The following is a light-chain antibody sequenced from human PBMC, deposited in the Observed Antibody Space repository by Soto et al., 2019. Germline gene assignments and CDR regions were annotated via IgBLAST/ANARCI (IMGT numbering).Light chain of an antibody. J-gene: IGKJ3*01. CDR1: QSVNNNY. CDR3: QQYGDSPFT. V-gene: IGKV3-20*01. CDR2: GAS. Sequence: EIMLTQSPGTLALSPGERATLSCRASQSVNNNYLTWYQQKRGQAPRLLIHGASSRATGIPDRFIGSGSGTDFTLTISRLEPEDFAVYYCQQYGDSPFTFGPGTKVGIK.